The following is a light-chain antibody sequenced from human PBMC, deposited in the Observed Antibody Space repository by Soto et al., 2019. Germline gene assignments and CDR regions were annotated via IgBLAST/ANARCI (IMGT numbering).Light chain of an antibody. CDR2: DAS. CDR3: QQYGSSSGT. J-gene: IGKJ1*01. Sequence: EIVLTQSPATLSLSPGERATLSCRASQSVSSNLAWYQQKPGQAPRLLIYDASNRATGIPARFSGSGSGTDFTLTISRLEPEDFAVYYCQQYGSSSGTFGQGTKVDIK. CDR1: QSVSSN. V-gene: IGKV3-20*01.